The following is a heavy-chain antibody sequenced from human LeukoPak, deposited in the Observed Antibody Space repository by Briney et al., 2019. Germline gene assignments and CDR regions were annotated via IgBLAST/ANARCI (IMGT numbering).Heavy chain of an antibody. CDR2: IRSKANDGTT. CDR1: GLTFGDYA. CDR3: TTGSYYDSSGYRFDY. V-gene: IGHV3-49*04. J-gene: IGHJ4*02. D-gene: IGHD3-22*01. Sequence: GGSLRLSCTTSGLTFGDYAVTWVRQAPGKGLEWVGFIRSKANDGTTEYAASVKGRFTISRDGSRSIAYLEMNSLKIEDTAVYYCTTGSYYDSSGYRFDYWGQGTLVTVSS.